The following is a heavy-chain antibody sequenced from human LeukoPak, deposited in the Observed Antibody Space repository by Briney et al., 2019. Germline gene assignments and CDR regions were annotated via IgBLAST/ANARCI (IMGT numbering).Heavy chain of an antibody. CDR3: AKAAIVTRDYGDYIDY. CDR2: IRYDGSNK. Sequence: GGSLRLSCAASGFTFSSYGMHWVRQAPGKGLEWVAFIRYDGSNKYYADSVKGRFTISRDNSKNTLYLQMNSLRAEDTAVYYCAKAAIVTRDYGDYIDYWGQGTLVTVSS. J-gene: IGHJ4*02. CDR1: GFTFSSYG. V-gene: IGHV3-30*02. D-gene: IGHD4-17*01.